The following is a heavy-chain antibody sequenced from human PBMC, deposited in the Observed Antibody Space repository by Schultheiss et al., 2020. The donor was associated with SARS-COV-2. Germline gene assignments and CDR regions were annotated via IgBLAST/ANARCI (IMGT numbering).Heavy chain of an antibody. D-gene: IGHD2-15*01. V-gene: IGHV3-53*01. CDR1: GFTVSSNY. CDR3: ARHQYCSGGSCYPFGPYHYYYYGMDV. CDR2: IYSGGST. J-gene: IGHJ6*02. Sequence: GGSLRLSCAASGFTVSSNYMSWVRQAPGKGLEWVSVIYSGGSTYYADSVKGRFTISRDNSKNTLYLQMNSLRAEDTAVYYCARHQYCSGGSCYPFGPYHYYYYGMDVWGQGTTVTVSS.